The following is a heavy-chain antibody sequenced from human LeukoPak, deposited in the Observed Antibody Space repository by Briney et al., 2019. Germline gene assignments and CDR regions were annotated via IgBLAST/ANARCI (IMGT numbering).Heavy chain of an antibody. CDR3: ATLTAANNWFDP. D-gene: IGHD6-13*01. V-gene: IGHV3-21*01. J-gene: IGHJ5*02. CDR1: GFTFSSYS. Sequence: GGSLRLSCAASGFTFSSYSMNWARQAPGKGLEWVSSISSSSSYIYYADSVKGRFTISGDNAKNSLYLQMNSLRAEDTAVYYCATLTAANNWFDPWGQGTLVTVSS. CDR2: ISSSSSYI.